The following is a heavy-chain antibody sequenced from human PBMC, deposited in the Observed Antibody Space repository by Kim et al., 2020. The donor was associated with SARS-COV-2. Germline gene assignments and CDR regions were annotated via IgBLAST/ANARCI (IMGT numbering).Heavy chain of an antibody. D-gene: IGHD3-10*01. V-gene: IGHV1-8*01. J-gene: IGHJ4*02. Sequence: KFQGRVTRTRNNSISTAYMELSSLRSEDTAVYYCARAVWFRELLPRYYFDYWGQGTLVTVSS. CDR3: ARAVWFRELLPRYYFDY.